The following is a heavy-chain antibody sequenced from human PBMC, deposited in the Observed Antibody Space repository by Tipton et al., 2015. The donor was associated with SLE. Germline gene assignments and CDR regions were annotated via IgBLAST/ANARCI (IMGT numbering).Heavy chain of an antibody. V-gene: IGHV4-34*01. CDR3: ARGDAFDI. CDR1: GGSFGGYY. CDR2: VNHSGST. Sequence: TLSLTCAVYGGSFGGYYWSWIRQPPGKGLQWIGEVNHSGSTNYNPSLKSRVTISVDTSKNQFSLKLSSVTAADTAVYYCARGDAFDIWGQGTMVTVSS. J-gene: IGHJ3*02.